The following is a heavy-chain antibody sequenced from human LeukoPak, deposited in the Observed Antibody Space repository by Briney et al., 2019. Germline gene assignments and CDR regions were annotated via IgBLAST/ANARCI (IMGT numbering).Heavy chain of an antibody. V-gene: IGHV1-8*01. Sequence: ASVKVSCKASGYTFTSYDINWVRQATGQGLEWMGWMNPNSGNTGYAQKFQGRVTMTRNTSISTAYMELSSLRSGDTAVYYCARGGDGYNPDYFDYWGQGTLVTVSS. D-gene: IGHD5-24*01. CDR1: GYTFTSYD. CDR2: MNPNSGNT. J-gene: IGHJ4*02. CDR3: ARGGDGYNPDYFDY.